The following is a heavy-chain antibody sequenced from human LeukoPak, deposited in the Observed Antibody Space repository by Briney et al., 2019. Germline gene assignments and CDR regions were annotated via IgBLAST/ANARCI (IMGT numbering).Heavy chain of an antibody. CDR2: ISGSGGST. V-gene: IGHV3-23*01. Sequence: GGSLRLSCAASGFTFAGYAMTWVRQAPGKGLEWVSLISGSGGSTYYADVVKGRFTISRDNSKNALYLRMNSLRAEDTAVYYCARDGLATVVTKGFAFDIWGQGTMVTVSS. J-gene: IGHJ3*02. CDR1: GFTFAGYA. D-gene: IGHD4-23*01. CDR3: ARDGLATVVTKGFAFDI.